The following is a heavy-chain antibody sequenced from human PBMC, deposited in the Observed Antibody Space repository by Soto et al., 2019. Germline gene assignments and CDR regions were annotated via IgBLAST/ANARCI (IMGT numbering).Heavy chain of an antibody. D-gene: IGHD6-19*01. CDR2: IIPIFGTA. CDR1: GGTFSSYA. J-gene: IGHJ5*02. V-gene: IGHV1-69*12. CDR3: ARDLEMAALKPPGYNWFDP. Sequence: QVQLVQSGAEVKKPGSSVKVSCKASGGTFSSYAISWVRQAPGQGLEWMGGIIPIFGTANYAQKFQGRVRIPAAEPTSTAYMELSSLRSEDTAVYYCARDLEMAALKPPGYNWFDPWGQGTLVTVSS.